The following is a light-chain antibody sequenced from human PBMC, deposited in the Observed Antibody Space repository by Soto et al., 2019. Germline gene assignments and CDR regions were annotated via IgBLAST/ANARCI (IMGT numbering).Light chain of an antibody. Sequence: DIQMTQSPSTLSGSVGGRVTITCRASHTIISWLAWYQQKPGKAPKLLIYKASTLKSGVPSRFSGSGSGTEFTLTISSLQPDDFATYYCQHYNSYSEAFGQGTKVDIK. J-gene: IGKJ1*01. V-gene: IGKV1-5*03. CDR2: KAS. CDR1: HTIISW. CDR3: QHYNSYSEA.